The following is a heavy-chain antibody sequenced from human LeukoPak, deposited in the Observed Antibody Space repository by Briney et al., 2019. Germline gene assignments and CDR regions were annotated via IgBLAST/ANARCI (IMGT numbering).Heavy chain of an antibody. Sequence: PGGSLRLSCATSGFSFNNDWMDWVRQAPGKGLEWVANINQDGSEKNCLDSVKGRFTISRDNAQNSLYLQMNSLRAEDTAVYYCAKGSPLNWFDPWGQGTLVTVSS. CDR1: GFSFNNDW. CDR2: INQDGSEK. CDR3: AKGSPLNWFDP. V-gene: IGHV3-7*03. J-gene: IGHJ5*02.